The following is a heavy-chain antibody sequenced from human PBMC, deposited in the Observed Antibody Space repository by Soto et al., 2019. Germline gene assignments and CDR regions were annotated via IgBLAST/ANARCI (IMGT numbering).Heavy chain of an antibody. CDR3: ARDQSRGLRPIEELNDY. D-gene: IGHD4-17*01. CDR2: ISSSSSYI. J-gene: IGHJ4*02. CDR1: GFTFSSYS. Sequence: PGGSLRLSCAASGFTFSSYSMNWVRQAPGKGLEWVSSISSSSSYIYYADSVKGRFTISRDNAKNSLYLQMNSLRAEDTAVYYCARDQSRGLRPIEELNDYWGQGTLVTISS. V-gene: IGHV3-21*01.